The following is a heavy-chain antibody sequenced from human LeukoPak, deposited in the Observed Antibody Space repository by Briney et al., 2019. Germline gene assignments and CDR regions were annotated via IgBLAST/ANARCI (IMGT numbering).Heavy chain of an antibody. CDR2: IYHSGST. Sequence: KTSETLSLTCAVSGGSISSGGYSWSWIRQPPGKGLEWIGEIYHSGSTNYNPSLKSRVTISVDKSKNQFSLKLSSVTAADTAVYYCARWGYYYDSSGYFFDYWGQGTLVTVSS. CDR3: ARWGYYYDSSGYFFDY. V-gene: IGHV4-30-2*01. CDR1: GGSISSGGYS. J-gene: IGHJ4*02. D-gene: IGHD3-22*01.